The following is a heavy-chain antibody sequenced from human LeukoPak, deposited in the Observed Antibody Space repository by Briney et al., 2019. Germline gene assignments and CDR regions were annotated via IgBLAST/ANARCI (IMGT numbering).Heavy chain of an antibody. CDR1: GYTFTSYA. J-gene: IGHJ4*02. CDR3: ARTWSPEDSFDY. D-gene: IGHD2-15*01. CDR2: INAGNGNT. Sequence: ASVKVSCKASGYTFTSYAMHWVRQAPGQRLEWMGCINAGNGNTKYSRKFQGRVTITRDTSASTAYMELSSLRSEDTAVYYCARTWSPEDSFDYWGQGTLVTVSS. V-gene: IGHV1-3*01.